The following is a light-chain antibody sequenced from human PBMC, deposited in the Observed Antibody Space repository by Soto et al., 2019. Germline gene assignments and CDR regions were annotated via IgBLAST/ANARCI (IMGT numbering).Light chain of an antibody. CDR2: GAS. CDR3: QQYGSSPLT. CDR1: QSVSSNY. Sequence: IVLTQSPGTLSLSPWERATLSCWASQSVSSNYLAWYQQKPGQAPRLLIYGASSRATGIPDRFSGSGSGTDFTLTISRLEPEDFAVYYCQQYGSSPLTFGGGTKVDIK. V-gene: IGKV3-20*01. J-gene: IGKJ4*01.